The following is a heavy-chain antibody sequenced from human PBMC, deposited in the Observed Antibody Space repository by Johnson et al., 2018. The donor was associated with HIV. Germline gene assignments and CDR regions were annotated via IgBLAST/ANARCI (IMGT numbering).Heavy chain of an antibody. Sequence: VQLVESGGGLVKPGGSLRLSCEASGFTFSSYAMSWVRQSPGKGLEWVSAVSGSGTGTYYADSVKGRVTISRDNSKSTLFLQMNSLRAEDTAVYYCAKARRAYDSRGYYYAYDAFDLWGQGTMVTVSS. CDR1: GFTFSSYA. CDR3: AKARRAYDSRGYYYAYDAFDL. V-gene: IGHV3-23*04. D-gene: IGHD3-22*01. CDR2: VSGSGTGT. J-gene: IGHJ3*01.